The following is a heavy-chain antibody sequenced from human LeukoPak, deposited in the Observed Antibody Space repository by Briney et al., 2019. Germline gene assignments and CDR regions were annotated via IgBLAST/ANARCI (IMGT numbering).Heavy chain of an antibody. J-gene: IGHJ4*02. D-gene: IGHD1-26*01. V-gene: IGHV1-2*02. Sequence: ASVKVSCKASGYTFTGYYMHWVRQAPGQGLEWMGWINPNSGGTNYAQKFQGRVTMTRDTSISTAYMELSRLRSDDTAVYYCARGSRGGSYYRPPFDYWGQGTLVTVSS. CDR2: INPNSGGT. CDR1: GYTFTGYY. CDR3: ARGSRGGSYYRPPFDY.